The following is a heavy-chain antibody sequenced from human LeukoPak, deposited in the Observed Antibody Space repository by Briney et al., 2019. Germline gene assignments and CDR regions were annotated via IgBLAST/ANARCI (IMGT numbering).Heavy chain of an antibody. V-gene: IGHV1-2*06. CDR1: GYIFTVYY. D-gene: IGHD6-19*01. Sequence: ASVKASCKASGYIFTVYYMHWVRQAPGQGLEWMGRINPNSGGTNYAQKFQGRVTMTRDTSITTTYLELTRLRSDDTAVYYCARSTVAKFPFDFWGQGTLVTVSS. CDR2: INPNSGGT. J-gene: IGHJ4*02. CDR3: ARSTVAKFPFDF.